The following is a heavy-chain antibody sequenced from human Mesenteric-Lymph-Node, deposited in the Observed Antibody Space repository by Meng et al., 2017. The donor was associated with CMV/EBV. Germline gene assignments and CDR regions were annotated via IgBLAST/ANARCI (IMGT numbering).Heavy chain of an antibody. CDR2: ISSKTDGETT. D-gene: IGHD6-19*01. V-gene: IGHV3-15*01. CDR3: ADGLHSNGWDY. J-gene: IGHJ4*02. CDR1: GFTFSNAW. Sequence: GESLKISCAASGFTFSNAWMSWVRQAPGKGLEWVGLISSKTDGETTDYAAPVRGRFTILRDDSKNTVYLQMDSLKTEDTAVYYCADGLHSNGWDYWGQGALVTVSS.